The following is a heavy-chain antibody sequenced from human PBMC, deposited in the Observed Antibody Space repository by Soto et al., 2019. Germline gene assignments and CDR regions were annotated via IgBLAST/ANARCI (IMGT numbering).Heavy chain of an antibody. CDR3: ARGSYCSGGTCTNWLDS. D-gene: IGHD2-15*01. Sequence: QVQLVQSGADLKKPGASVKVSCKASGYTFTDYAITWVRQAPGQGLEWVGWIGTSIGHTNYAQNFRGRVTMTADTSTNTAYMDLRSLRSDDTAIYYCARGSYCSGGTCTNWLDSWGQGTLVTVSS. CDR1: GYTFTDYA. V-gene: IGHV1-18*01. J-gene: IGHJ5*01. CDR2: IGTSIGHT.